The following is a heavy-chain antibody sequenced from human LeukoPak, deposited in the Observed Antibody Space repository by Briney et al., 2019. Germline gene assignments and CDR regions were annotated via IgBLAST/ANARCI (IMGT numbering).Heavy chain of an antibody. J-gene: IGHJ3*01. Sequence: GGSLRLSCAASGFTFSSYGMHWVRQPPGKGLEWVGVIWYDGSNKYYVDSVKGRFTISRDNSKDTLFLQMNSLRAEDTAIYYCARDMQLSTRGLGTMVTVS. D-gene: IGHD3-16*02. CDR1: GFTFSSYG. CDR3: ARDMQLST. CDR2: IWYDGSNK. V-gene: IGHV3-33*01.